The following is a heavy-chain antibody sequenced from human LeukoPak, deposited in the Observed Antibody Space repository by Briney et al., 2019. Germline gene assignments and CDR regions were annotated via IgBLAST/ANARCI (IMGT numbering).Heavy chain of an antibody. CDR3: AGALSNSRLYYFDY. CDR2: INPNSGGT. V-gene: IGHV1-2*02. Sequence: ASVKVSCKASGYTFTSYFIHWVRQAPGQGLEWVGWINPNSGGTNDAQKFQGRVTMTRDTSIRTAYMELSSLRSDDTAVYYCAGALSNSRLYYFDYWGQGTLVTVSS. D-gene: IGHD6-6*01. CDR1: GYTFTSYF. J-gene: IGHJ4*02.